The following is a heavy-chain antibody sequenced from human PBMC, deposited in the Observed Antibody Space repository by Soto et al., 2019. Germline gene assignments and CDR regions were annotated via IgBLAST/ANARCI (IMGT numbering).Heavy chain of an antibody. CDR2: IVPIVDTS. V-gene: IGHV1-69*12. CDR3: VRVVAIPGSPDN. Sequence: QVQLVQSGAEVRQPASSVKVSCKTSGGTFSSYAISWVRQAPGQGLEWMGGIVPIVDTSTYAQKFQGRVTITADASTSTVSMELSSLRSDDTAVYYWVRVVAIPGSPDNWGQGTLVTVSS. J-gene: IGHJ4*02. D-gene: IGHD2-15*01. CDR1: GGTFSSYA.